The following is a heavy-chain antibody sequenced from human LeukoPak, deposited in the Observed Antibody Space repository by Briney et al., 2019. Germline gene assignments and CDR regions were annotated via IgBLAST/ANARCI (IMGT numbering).Heavy chain of an antibody. V-gene: IGHV1-8*01. J-gene: IGHJ6*02. CDR1: GYSFTRYD. CDR3: ARGPGYFDSLLSSYYGMDV. CDR2: MNPNSGNT. D-gene: IGHD3-9*01. Sequence: GSVKVSRKASGYSFTRYDINWVPPATREGLEWMGGMNPNSGNTGYAQKFQGRVTMTRNTSISTAYMELSSLRSEDTAVYYCARGPGYFDSLLSSYYGMDVWGQGTTVTVSS.